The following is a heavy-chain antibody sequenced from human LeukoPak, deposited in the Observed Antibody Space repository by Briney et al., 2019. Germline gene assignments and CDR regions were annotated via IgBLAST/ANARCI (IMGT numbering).Heavy chain of an antibody. D-gene: IGHD5-24*01. J-gene: IGHJ3*02. CDR1: GFTFSSYW. V-gene: IGHV3-7*01. CDR2: IKQDGSEK. CDR3: ARARDGYNWGAFDI. Sequence: GGSLRLSCAASGFTFSSYWMSWVRQTPGKGLEWVANIKQDGSEKYYVDSVKGRFTISRDNAKNSLYLQMNSLRAEDTAVYYCARARDGYNWGAFDIWGQGTMVTVSS.